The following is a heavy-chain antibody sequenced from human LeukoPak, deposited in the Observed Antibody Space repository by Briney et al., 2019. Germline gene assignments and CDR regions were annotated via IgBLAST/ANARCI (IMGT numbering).Heavy chain of an antibody. V-gene: IGHV3-21*01. J-gene: IGHJ4*02. CDR1: GVTFSSYS. Sequence: GGSLRLSCAASGVTFSSYSFNWVRQAPGKGLEWVSSMNTVASYIYYADSVRGRFTISRDNAENSLWLQRTGLRAEDSAVYHSARLRRNSDRSGFYYYYAHWGQGTLVTVSS. CDR2: MNTVASYI. D-gene: IGHD3-22*01. CDR3: ARLRRNSDRSGFYYYYAH.